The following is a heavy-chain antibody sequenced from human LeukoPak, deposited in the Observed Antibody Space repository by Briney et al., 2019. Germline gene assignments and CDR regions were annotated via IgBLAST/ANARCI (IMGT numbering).Heavy chain of an antibody. Sequence: GGSLRLSCAASGFTFSSYGMSWVRQAPGKGLEWVSGISGSGGSTYYADSVKGRFTISRDNSKSTLYLQMNSLRAEDTAVYYCASGFSSGWIPMDYWGQGTLVTVSS. CDR1: GFTFSSYG. V-gene: IGHV3-23*01. D-gene: IGHD6-19*01. J-gene: IGHJ4*02. CDR2: ISGSGGST. CDR3: ASGFSSGWIPMDY.